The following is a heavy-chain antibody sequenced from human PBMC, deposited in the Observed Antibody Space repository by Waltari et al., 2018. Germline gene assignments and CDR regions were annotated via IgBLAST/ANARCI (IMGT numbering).Heavy chain of an antibody. CDR3: ARDGNYVNS. CDR1: GFTFSAYW. Sequence: EVQLVESGGGLVQPGGSLRLSCASSGFTFSAYWMSWVGQAPGKGLEWVANIKEDAGVGYDVDAVKGRFTISRDNAENSLSLQMNNLRAEDTALYYCARDGNYVNSWGQGTLVTVSS. D-gene: IGHD1-7*01. CDR2: IKEDAGVG. J-gene: IGHJ4*02. V-gene: IGHV3-7*03.